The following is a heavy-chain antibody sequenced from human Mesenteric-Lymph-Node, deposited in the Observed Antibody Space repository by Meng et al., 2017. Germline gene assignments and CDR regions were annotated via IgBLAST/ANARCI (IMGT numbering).Heavy chain of an antibody. CDR3: VRVGQGYDY. CDR1: GFTVSDYS. D-gene: IGHD6-13*01. Sequence: EGELLESGGDLVQPGGSLILSCAASGFTVSDYSMHWVRQAPGKGLEYVSAISYHGPYSFYADSVKGRFTISRDNSKNTLFLQMGSLRTEDTAVYYCVRVGQGYDYWGPGTLVTVSS. V-gene: IGHV3-64*07. J-gene: IGHJ4*02. CDR2: ISYHGPYS.